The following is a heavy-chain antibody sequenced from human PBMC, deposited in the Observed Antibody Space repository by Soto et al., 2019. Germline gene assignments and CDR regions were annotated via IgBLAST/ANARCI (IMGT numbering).Heavy chain of an antibody. J-gene: IGHJ6*02. V-gene: IGHV3-23*01. CDR3: AKVQSPAPVGATGYYYFGMDV. CDR2: INNSGGRK. Sequence: EVQLLESGGGLVQPGGSLRLSCAASGFTFRSYAMSWVRQAPGKGLEWVSSINNSGGRKYYADSGKGRFTISRDNSKNTLYLQMNSLRGEDTAVYSCAKVQSPAPVGATGYYYFGMDVWGRGTTVTVSS. D-gene: IGHD1-26*01. CDR1: GFTFRSYA.